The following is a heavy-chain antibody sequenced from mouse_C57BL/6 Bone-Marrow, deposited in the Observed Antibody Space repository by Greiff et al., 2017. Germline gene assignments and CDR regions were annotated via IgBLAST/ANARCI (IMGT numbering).Heavy chain of an antibody. CDR3: ANWGFAY. CDR2: IDPNSGGT. V-gene: IGHV1-72*01. J-gene: IGHJ3*01. D-gene: IGHD4-1*01. Sequence: QVQLQQPGAELVKPGASVKLSCKASGYTFTSYWMHWVKQRPGRGLEWIGRIDPNSGGTKYNEKFKSKATLTVDKPSSTAYMPLSSLPSEDSAVYYCANWGFAYWGQGTLVTVSA. CDR1: GYTFTSYW.